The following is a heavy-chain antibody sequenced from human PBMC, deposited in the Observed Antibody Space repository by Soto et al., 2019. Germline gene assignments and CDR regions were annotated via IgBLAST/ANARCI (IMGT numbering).Heavy chain of an antibody. D-gene: IGHD6-6*01. CDR1: GYTFTSYD. J-gene: IGHJ6*03. CDR3: AREYSSSSPYYYYYMDV. Sequence: ASVKVSCKASGYTFTSYDINWVRQATGQGLEWMGWMNPNSGNTGYAQKFQGRVTMTRNTSISTAYMELSSLRSEDTAVYYCAREYSSSSPYYYYYMDVWGKGTTVTVSS. V-gene: IGHV1-8*01. CDR2: MNPNSGNT.